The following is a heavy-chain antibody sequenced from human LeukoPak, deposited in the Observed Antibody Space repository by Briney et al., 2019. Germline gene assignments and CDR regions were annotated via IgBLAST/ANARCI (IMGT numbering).Heavy chain of an antibody. V-gene: IGHV4-59*08. Sequence: SETLSLTRTVSGGSINSYYWSWIRQPPGKGLEWIGYIHYSGSTNYNPSLKSRVAISVDTSKNQFSLKVSSVTAADTAVYYCARHMLMDVWGQGTTVTVSS. D-gene: IGHD2-8*01. CDR1: GGSINSYY. CDR3: ARHMLMDV. CDR2: IHYSGST. J-gene: IGHJ6*02.